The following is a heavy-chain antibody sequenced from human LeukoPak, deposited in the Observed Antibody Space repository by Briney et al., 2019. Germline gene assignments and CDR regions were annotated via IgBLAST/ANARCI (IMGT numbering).Heavy chain of an antibody. J-gene: IGHJ4*02. CDR2: ISSSGSTI. Sequence: PGGSLRLSCAASGFTFSSYWMSWVRQAPGKGLEWVSYISSSGSTIYYADSVKGRFTISRDNAKNSLYLQMNSLRAEDTAVYYCARRRGRSGSYLVYWGQGTLVTVSS. V-gene: IGHV3-48*04. D-gene: IGHD3-10*01. CDR3: ARRRGRSGSYLVY. CDR1: GFTFSSYW.